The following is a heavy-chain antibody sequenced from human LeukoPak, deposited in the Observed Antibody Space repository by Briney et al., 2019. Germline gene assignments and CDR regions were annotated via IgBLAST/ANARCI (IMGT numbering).Heavy chain of an antibody. J-gene: IGHJ4*02. V-gene: IGHV3-30*18. CDR3: AEDVRIAVTWFDY. Sequence: GGSLRLSCAASGFTFSSYGMPWVRQAPGKGLEWVAVISYDGSSKYYADSVKGRFTISRDNSKNTLYLQMNSLRAEDTAVYYCAEDVRIAVTWFDYWGQGTLVTVSS. CDR2: ISYDGSSK. CDR1: GFTFSSYG. D-gene: IGHD6-19*01.